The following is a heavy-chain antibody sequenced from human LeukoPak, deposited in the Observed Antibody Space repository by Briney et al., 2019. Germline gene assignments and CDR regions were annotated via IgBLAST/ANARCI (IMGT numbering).Heavy chain of an antibody. CDR3: ARDAKDLWSGHFEL. CDR2: MYISGST. V-gene: IGHV4-61*02. CDR1: GGSINSGDYY. J-gene: IGHJ4*02. Sequence: SETLSLTCTVSGGSINSGDYYWSWIRQPAGKGLEWIGRMYISGSTNYNPSLESRVTISVDTSKNQFSLKLSSVTAADTAVYYCARDAKDLWSGHFELWGQGTLVTVSS. D-gene: IGHD3-3*01.